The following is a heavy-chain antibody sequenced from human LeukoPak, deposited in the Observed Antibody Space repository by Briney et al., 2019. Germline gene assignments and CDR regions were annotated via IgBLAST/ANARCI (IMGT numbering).Heavy chain of an antibody. Sequence: ASVKVSCKASGYTFTGYYMHWVRQAPGQGLEWMGWINPNSGGTNYAQKFQGRVTMTRDTSTSTVYMELSSLRSEDTAVYYCARGGLRYSEEYFDYWGQGTLVTVSS. D-gene: IGHD3-9*01. V-gene: IGHV1-2*02. CDR3: ARGGLRYSEEYFDY. CDR1: GYTFTGYY. J-gene: IGHJ4*02. CDR2: INPNSGGT.